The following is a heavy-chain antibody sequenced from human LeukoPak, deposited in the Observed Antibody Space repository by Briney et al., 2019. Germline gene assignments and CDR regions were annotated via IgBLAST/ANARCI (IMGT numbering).Heavy chain of an antibody. CDR3: ARRPAAFDI. Sequence: SETLSLTCTVSGGSISSSSYYWGWIRQPPGKGLEWIGSIYYSGSTYYNPSLKSRVTISVDTSKNQFSLKLSSVTAADTAVYYCARRPAAFDIWGQWTMVTVPS. CDR2: IYYSGST. CDR1: GGSISSSSYY. V-gene: IGHV4-39*01. J-gene: IGHJ3*02.